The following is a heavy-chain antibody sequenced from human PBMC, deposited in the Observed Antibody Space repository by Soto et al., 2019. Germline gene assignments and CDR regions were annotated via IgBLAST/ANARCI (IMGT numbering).Heavy chain of an antibody. Sequence: ASVKVSCKASGYSFSSYGISWLRQAPGQGLEWMGWISAYNGNTNYAQKLQGRVTMTTGTSTITAYMELKNLRSDDTAVYYCAGHGVGNAVGYSHYYGMDVWGQGTTVTVSS. V-gene: IGHV1-18*01. CDR3: AGHGVGNAVGYSHYYGMDV. CDR2: ISAYNGNT. D-gene: IGHD1-26*01. J-gene: IGHJ6*02. CDR1: GYSFSSYG.